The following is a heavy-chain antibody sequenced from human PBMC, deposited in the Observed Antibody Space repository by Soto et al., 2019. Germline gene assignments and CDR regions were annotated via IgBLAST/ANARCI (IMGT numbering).Heavy chain of an antibody. D-gene: IGHD3-9*01. CDR2: ISSSSSYT. J-gene: IGHJ6*02. CDR1: GFTFSDYY. V-gene: IGHV3-11*05. Sequence: GGSLRLSCAASGFTFSDYYMSWIRQAPGKGLEWVSYISSSSSYTNYADSVKGRFTISRDNAKNSLYLQMNSLRAEDTAVYYCARDQDILTGYYGPAALGMDVWGQGTTVTVSS. CDR3: ARDQDILTGYYGPAALGMDV.